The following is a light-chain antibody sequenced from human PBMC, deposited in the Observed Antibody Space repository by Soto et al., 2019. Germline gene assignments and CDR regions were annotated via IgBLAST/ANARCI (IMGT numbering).Light chain of an antibody. J-gene: IGKJ1*01. CDR1: QSVSSNY. CDR2: GAS. V-gene: IGKV3-20*01. Sequence: EIVLTQSPGTLSLSPGERATLSCRASQSVSSNYLAWHQQKTGQAPRLLIYGASSRATGIPDRFSGSGSGTDFTLTISRLEPEDFAVYYCQQYGSSPQTFGQGTKLDIK. CDR3: QQYGSSPQT.